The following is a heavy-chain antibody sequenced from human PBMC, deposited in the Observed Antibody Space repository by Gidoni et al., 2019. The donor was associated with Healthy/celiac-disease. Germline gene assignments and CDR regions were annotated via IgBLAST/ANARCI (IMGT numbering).Heavy chain of an antibody. Sequence: STYYNPSLKSRVTISVDTSKNQFSLKLSSVTAADTAVYYCARHAQTTDAFDIWGQGTMVTVSS. D-gene: IGHD1-1*01. J-gene: IGHJ3*02. CDR3: ARHAQTTDAFDI. CDR2: ST. V-gene: IGHV4-39*01.